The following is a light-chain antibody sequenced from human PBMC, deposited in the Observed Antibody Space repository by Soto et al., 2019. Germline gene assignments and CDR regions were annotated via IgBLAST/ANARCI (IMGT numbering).Light chain of an antibody. CDR2: WAS. CDR1: QSGLYSSNNKNY. CDR3: QQYYSTLT. V-gene: IGKV4-1*01. Sequence: DIVMTQSPDSLAVSLGERATINCKSSQSGLYSSNNKNYLAWYQQKPGQPPKLLIYWASTREYGVTDRFSGSGSGTDFTLTISSLQAEDVAVYYCQQYYSTLTFDGGTKVEIK. J-gene: IGKJ4*01.